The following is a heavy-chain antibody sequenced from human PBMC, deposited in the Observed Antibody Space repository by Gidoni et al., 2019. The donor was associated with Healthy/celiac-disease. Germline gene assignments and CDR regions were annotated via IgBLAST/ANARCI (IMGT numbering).Heavy chain of an antibody. CDR3: ARASEGYSNYGSAWGHYYYYMDV. D-gene: IGHD4-4*01. V-gene: IGHV3-30*04. Sequence: QVQLVASGGGVVQPGRSLRLSCAASGFTFSSYATHWVRQAPGKGLGWVAVISYDGSNKYYADSVKGRFTISRDNSKNTLYLQMNSLRAEDTAVYYCARASEGYSNYGSAWGHYYYYMDVWGKGTTVTVSS. J-gene: IGHJ6*03. CDR2: ISYDGSNK. CDR1: GFTFSSYA.